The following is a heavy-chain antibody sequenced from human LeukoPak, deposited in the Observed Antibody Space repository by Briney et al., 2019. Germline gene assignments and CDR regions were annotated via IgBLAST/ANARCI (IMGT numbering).Heavy chain of an antibody. Sequence: SETLSLPCIVSGGSISGYFRSWIRQPPAKGLDGIGYIYYSGSTNYTPSLKSRVTISVDTSKNQFSLKLSSVTAADTAVYYCARQYDGSPLQAFDIWGQGTMVTVSS. CDR1: GGSISGYF. J-gene: IGHJ3*02. CDR3: ARQYDGSPLQAFDI. V-gene: IGHV4-59*01. CDR2: IYYSGST. D-gene: IGHD3-22*01.